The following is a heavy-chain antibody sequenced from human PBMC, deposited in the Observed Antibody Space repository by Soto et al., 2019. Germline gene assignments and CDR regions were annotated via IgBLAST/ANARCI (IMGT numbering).Heavy chain of an antibody. V-gene: IGHV4-30-4*01. J-gene: IGHJ5*01. CDR3: ARGRYCLTGRCFPNWFDS. D-gene: IGHD7-27*01. Sequence: SETLSLTCSVSGDSISNLYYFWAWIRQPPGQALEYLGYIYKSATTYSNPSFESRVAISVDTSKSQFSLNVTSVTAADTAVYFCARGRYCLTGRCFPNWFDSWGQGALVTVSS. CDR2: IYKSATT. CDR1: GDSISNLYYF.